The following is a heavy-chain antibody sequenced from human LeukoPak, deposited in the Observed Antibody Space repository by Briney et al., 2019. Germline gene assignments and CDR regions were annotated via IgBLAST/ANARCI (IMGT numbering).Heavy chain of an antibody. Sequence: GGSLRPSCAPSGFTSSAPVMHWVPRASGKGWGGFGRIGSKANSYATAYAASVKGRFTISRDDSKNTAYLQMNSLKTEDTAVYYCTRPPYCSSTSCYTDYWGQGTLVTVSS. V-gene: IGHV3-73*01. CDR3: TRPPYCSSTSCYTDY. D-gene: IGHD2-2*02. CDR2: IGSKANSYAT. J-gene: IGHJ4*02. CDR1: GFTSSAPV.